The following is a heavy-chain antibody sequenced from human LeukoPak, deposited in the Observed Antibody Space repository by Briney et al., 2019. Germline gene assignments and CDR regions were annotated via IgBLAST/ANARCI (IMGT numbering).Heavy chain of an antibody. V-gene: IGHV4-59*12. J-gene: IGHJ3*02. CDR1: GGSISSYY. D-gene: IGHD3-3*01. CDR3: ARGRDYDFWSGYSTHDAFDI. Sequence: SETLSLTCTVSGGSISSYYWSWIRQPPGKGLEWIGYIYYSGSTNYNPSLKSRVTISVDTSKNQFSLKLSSVTAADTAVYYCARGRDYDFWSGYSTHDAFDIWGQGTMVTVSS. CDR2: IYYSGST.